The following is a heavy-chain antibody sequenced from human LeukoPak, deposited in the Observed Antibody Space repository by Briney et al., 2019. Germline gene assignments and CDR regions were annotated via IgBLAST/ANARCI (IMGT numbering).Heavy chain of an antibody. V-gene: IGHV3-48*01. Sequence: GGSLRLSCAASGFTFSGYSMNWVRQAPGKGLEWVSYISSSSSTIYYADSVKGRFTISRDNAKNSLYLQMNSLRAEDTAVYYCAKKASSSSGWFDPWGQGTLVTVSS. CDR2: ISSSSSTI. CDR3: AKKASSSSGWFDP. D-gene: IGHD6-6*01. CDR1: GFTFSGYS. J-gene: IGHJ5*02.